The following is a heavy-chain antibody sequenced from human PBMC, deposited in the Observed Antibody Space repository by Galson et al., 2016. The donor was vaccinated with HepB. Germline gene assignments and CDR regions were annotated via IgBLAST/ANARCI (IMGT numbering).Heavy chain of an antibody. V-gene: IGHV3-21*01. D-gene: IGHD3-9*01. CDR3: ARDTGYDILSGYYFRDWYFDL. Sequence: SLRLSCAASGFTFSSYSMNWVRQAPGKGLEWVSSISGSSSYIKYADSMKGRLTISRDNAKNSLFLQMDSLRVEDTAVYYCARDTGYDILSGYYFRDWYFDLWGRGTLVTVSS. J-gene: IGHJ2*01. CDR1: GFTFSSYS. CDR2: ISGSSSYI.